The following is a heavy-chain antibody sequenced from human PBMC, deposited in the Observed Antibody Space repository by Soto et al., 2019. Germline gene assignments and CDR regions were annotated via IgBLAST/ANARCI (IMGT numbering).Heavy chain of an antibody. V-gene: IGHV1-8*02. CDR2: MNPNSGNT. D-gene: IGHD3-16*01. Sequence: ASVKVSCKASGYTFTTYDIHWVRQATGQGLEWMGWMNPNSGNTGYAQKFQDRITLTRVTSITTAYMELSSLTSDVTAIYFCVRYDVAATFWGQGTQVTVTS. CDR1: GYTFTTYD. CDR3: VRYDVAATF. J-gene: IGHJ4*02.